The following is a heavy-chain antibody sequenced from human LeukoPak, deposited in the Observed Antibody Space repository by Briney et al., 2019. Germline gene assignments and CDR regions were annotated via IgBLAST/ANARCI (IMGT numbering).Heavy chain of an antibody. CDR3: ATGRYFDWLWLGY. Sequence: ASVKVSCKVSGYTLTELSMHWGRQAPGQGLGWMGGFDPEDGETIYAQKFQGRVTMTEDTSTDTAYMELSSLRSEDTAVYYCATGRYFDWLWLGYWGQGTLVTVSS. CDR1: GYTLTELS. V-gene: IGHV1-24*01. D-gene: IGHD3-9*01. CDR2: FDPEDGET. J-gene: IGHJ4*02.